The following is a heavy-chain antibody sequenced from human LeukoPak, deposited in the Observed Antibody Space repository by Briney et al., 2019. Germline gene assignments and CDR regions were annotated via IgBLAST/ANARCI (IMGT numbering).Heavy chain of an antibody. D-gene: IGHD5-18*01. CDR2: ISAYNGNT. CDR1: GYTFTSYG. Sequence: ASVKVSCKASGYTFTSYGISWVRQAPGQGLEWMGWISAYNGNTNYAQKLQGRVTMTTDTSTSTAYMELRSLRSDDTAVYYCARSPLYSYGLYYYYYCMDVWGKGTTVTISS. J-gene: IGHJ6*03. V-gene: IGHV1-18*01. CDR3: ARSPLYSYGLYYYYYCMDV.